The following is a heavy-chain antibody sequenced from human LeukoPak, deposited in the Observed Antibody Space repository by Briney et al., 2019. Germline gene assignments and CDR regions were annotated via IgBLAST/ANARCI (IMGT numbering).Heavy chain of an antibody. V-gene: IGHV3-33*01. Sequence: GGSLRLSWAAAASTFSNYDMHCVRQAPGKGLEWVAILWYDGSNRYYADSVKGRFTISRDYSKNTLYLQMNSLRAEDTAVCYWARAEVNDYDHHPDYWGQGTLVTVSS. CDR3: ARAEVNDYDHHPDY. CDR2: LWYDGSNR. D-gene: IGHD4-17*01. CDR1: ASTFSNYD. J-gene: IGHJ4*02.